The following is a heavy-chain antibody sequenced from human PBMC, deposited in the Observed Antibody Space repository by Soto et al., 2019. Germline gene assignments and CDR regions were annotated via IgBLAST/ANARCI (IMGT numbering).Heavy chain of an antibody. CDR2: IIPIFGTA. V-gene: IGHV1-69*13. Sequence: ASVKVSCKASGGTFSSYAISWVRQAPGQGLEWMGGIIPIFGTANYAQKFQGRVTITADESTSTAYMELSSLRSEDTAVYYCARGVGVQLWYPFDYWGQGTLVTVSS. CDR3: ARGVGVQLWYPFDY. CDR1: GGTFSSYA. J-gene: IGHJ4*02. D-gene: IGHD5-18*01.